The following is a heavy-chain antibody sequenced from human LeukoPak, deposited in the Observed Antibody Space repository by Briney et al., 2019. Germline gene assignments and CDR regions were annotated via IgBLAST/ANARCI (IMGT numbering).Heavy chain of an antibody. CDR2: ISSSSSYI. V-gene: IGHV3-21*01. J-gene: IGHJ1*01. D-gene: IGHD3-22*01. CDR3: ARDAMSSGYYSAEYFQH. Sequence: GGSLRLSCAASGFTFSSYSMNWVRQAPGKGLEWVSSISSSSSYIYYADSVKGRFTISRDNAKNSLYLQMNSLGAEDTAVYYCARDAMSSGYYSAEYFQHWGQGTLVTVSS. CDR1: GFTFSSYS.